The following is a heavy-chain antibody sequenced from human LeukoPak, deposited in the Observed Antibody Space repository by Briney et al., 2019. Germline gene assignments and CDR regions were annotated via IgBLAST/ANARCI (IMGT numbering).Heavy chain of an antibody. CDR3: ARDQPDYYDFWSGGGY. CDR1: GFTFSSYA. CDR2: ISSSSTYI. Sequence: GGSLRLSCAASGFTFSSYAMSWVRQAPGKGLEWVSSISSSSTYIYYADSVKGRFTISRDNAKNSLYLQMNSLRAEDTAVYYCARDQPDYYDFWSGGGYWGQGTLVTVSS. V-gene: IGHV3-21*01. J-gene: IGHJ4*02. D-gene: IGHD3-3*01.